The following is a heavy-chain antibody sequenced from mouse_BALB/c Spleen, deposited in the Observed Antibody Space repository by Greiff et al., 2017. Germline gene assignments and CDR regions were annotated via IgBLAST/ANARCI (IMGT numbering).Heavy chain of an antibody. V-gene: IGHV5-6-3*01. CDR1: GFTFSSYG. CDR3: ASMVTTSFDY. D-gene: IGHD2-1*01. CDR2: INSNGGST. J-gene: IGHJ2*01. Sequence: DVHLVESGGGLVQPGGSLKLSCAASGFTFSSYGMSWVRQTPDKRLELVATINSNGGSTYYPDSVKGRFTISRDNAKNTLYLQMSSLKSEDTAMYYCASMVTTSFDYWGQGTTLTVAS.